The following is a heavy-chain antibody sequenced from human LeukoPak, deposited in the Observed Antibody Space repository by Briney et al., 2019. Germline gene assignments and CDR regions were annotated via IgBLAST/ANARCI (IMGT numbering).Heavy chain of an antibody. J-gene: IGHJ4*02. CDR2: IKQDGSEK. Sequence: GGSLRLSCAASGFTFSSYWMSWVRQAPGKGLEWVANIKQDGSEKNYVDSVRGRFTISRDNSKNTLYLQMNSLRAEDTAVYYCARDDYNDYGDDFDYWGQGTLVTVSS. V-gene: IGHV3-7*01. CDR3: ARDDYNDYGDDFDY. D-gene: IGHD4-17*01. CDR1: GFTFSSYW.